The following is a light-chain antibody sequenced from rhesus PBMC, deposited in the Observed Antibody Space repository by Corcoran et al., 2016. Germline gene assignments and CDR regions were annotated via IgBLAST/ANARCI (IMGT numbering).Light chain of an antibody. CDR1: SSDIGDYNN. V-gene: IGLV2-23*01. J-gene: IGLJ1*01. CDR2: DVS. Sequence: QAALTQPPSVSGSPGQSVTIPCTGTSSDIGDYNNVSWYQHHPGNAPKLMIYDVSKRPSGVSDRFSGSKSGNTASLTISGLQAEDEADYYCSSYAGSNTYIFGGGTRLTV. CDR3: SSYAGSNTYI.